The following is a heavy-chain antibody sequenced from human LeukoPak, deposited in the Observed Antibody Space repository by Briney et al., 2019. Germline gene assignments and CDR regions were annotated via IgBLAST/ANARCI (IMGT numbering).Heavy chain of an antibody. Sequence: PGGSLRLSCAASGFTFSNFGMNWARQAPGKGLEWVSSITSSSYISYADSLRGRFTISRDNAKNSLYLQMSSLRAEDTAVYYCARLGVAAVGTSGYFDYWGQGTLVTVSS. CDR3: ARLGVAAVGTSGYFDY. D-gene: IGHD6-13*01. CDR1: GFTFSNFG. V-gene: IGHV3-21*01. J-gene: IGHJ4*02. CDR2: ITSSSYI.